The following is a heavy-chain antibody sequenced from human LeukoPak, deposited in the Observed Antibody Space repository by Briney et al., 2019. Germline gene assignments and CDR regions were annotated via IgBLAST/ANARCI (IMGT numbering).Heavy chain of an antibody. CDR2: ISSSSSYI. V-gene: IGHV3-21*04. J-gene: IGHJ4*02. Sequence: PGGSLRLSCAASGFTFSSYSMNWVRQAPGKGLEWVSSISSSSSYIYYADSVKGRFTISRDNSKNTLYLQMNSLRAEDTAVYYCAKPRYCTNGVCSAFDYWGQGTLVTVSS. CDR3: AKPRYCTNGVCSAFDY. D-gene: IGHD2-8*01. CDR1: GFTFSSYS.